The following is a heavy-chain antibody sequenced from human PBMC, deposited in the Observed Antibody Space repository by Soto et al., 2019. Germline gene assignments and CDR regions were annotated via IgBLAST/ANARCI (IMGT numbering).Heavy chain of an antibody. CDR2: IYYSGST. Sequence: SETLSLTCTVSGGSISSYYWSWIRQPPGKGLEWIGNIYYSGSTNYNPSLKSRVTISVDTYKNQFSLKLSSVTAADTAVYYCARDRLANWFDPWGQGTLVTVSS. J-gene: IGHJ5*02. CDR3: ARDRLANWFDP. D-gene: IGHD3-9*01. CDR1: GGSISSYY. V-gene: IGHV4-59*01.